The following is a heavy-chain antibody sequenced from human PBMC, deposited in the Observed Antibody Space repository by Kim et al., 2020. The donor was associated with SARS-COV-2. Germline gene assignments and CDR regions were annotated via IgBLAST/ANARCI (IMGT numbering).Heavy chain of an antibody. CDR2: IIPMFGTA. V-gene: IGHV1-69*13. CDR1: GGTFSNYD. D-gene: IGHD2-2*01. J-gene: IGHJ4*02. CDR3: ARGQYQPQGRFDF. Sequence: SVKVSCKASGGTFSNYDIYWVRQAPGQGLEWMGGIIPMFGTARYAQSFKGRVTITADESTTTAYMELSSVRSDDTAVYYCARGQYQPQGRFDFWGQGTLVTVSS.